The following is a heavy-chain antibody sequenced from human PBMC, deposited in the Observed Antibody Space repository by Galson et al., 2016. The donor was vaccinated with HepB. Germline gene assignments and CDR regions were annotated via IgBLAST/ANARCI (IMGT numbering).Heavy chain of an antibody. CDR2: IYSGGST. CDR1: GFTVTSNY. V-gene: IGHV3-53*01. CDR3: GRGGTRGSPHGVDV. J-gene: IGHJ6*02. D-gene: IGHD3-10*01. Sequence: SLRLSCAASGFTVTSNYLSWVRQAPGKGLERVSLIYSGGSTYYADSVKGRFTISRDNSNNTLYLQMNSLSVEDTAVYYCGRGGTRGSPHGVDVWGQGTTVTVSS.